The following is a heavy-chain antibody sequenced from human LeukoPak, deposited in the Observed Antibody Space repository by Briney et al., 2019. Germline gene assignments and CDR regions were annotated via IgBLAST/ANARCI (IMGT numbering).Heavy chain of an antibody. D-gene: IGHD2-15*01. V-gene: IGHV3-23*01. J-gene: IGHJ1*01. CDR3: AQQVGYCSSGSCYFTY. CDR2: ISSTGGST. Sequence: SGGSLRLSCAASGFSFNTYAMSWVRQAPGKGLEWVSAISSTGGSTYYADSVKGRFTISRDKSKNTLSLQMNSLRAEDTAVYYCAQQVGYCSSGSCYFTYWGQGTLVTVSS. CDR1: GFSFNTYA.